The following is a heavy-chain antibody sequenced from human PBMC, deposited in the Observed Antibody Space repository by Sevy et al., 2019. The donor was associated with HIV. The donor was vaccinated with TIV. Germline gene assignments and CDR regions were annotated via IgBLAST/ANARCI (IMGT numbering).Heavy chain of an antibody. V-gene: IGHV3-13*01. CDR3: ARGPAAGTNNYDAFDI. CDR1: GFTFSSYD. Sequence: GGSLRLSCAASGFTFSSYDMHWVRQATGKGLEWVSAIGTAGDTYYPGSVKGRFTISRENAKNSLYLQMNSLRAGDTAVYYCARGPAAGTNNYDAFDIWGQGTMDTVSS. J-gene: IGHJ3*02. D-gene: IGHD6-13*01. CDR2: IGTAGDT.